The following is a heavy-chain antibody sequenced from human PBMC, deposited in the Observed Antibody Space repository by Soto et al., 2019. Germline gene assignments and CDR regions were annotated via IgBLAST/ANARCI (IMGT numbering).Heavy chain of an antibody. CDR3: ARMAY. V-gene: IGHV3-21*06. CDR1: AFPFSRYS. CDR2: ISSGGNDI. J-gene: IGHJ4*02. Sequence: GQSLRLSWEASAFPFSRYSMDWVRQATGKGLDGVTSISSGGNDISYAETVEGRFFTSRDNVNNVLYLDANNLSHDDTTAYYCARMAYWGQGTMVTVSS.